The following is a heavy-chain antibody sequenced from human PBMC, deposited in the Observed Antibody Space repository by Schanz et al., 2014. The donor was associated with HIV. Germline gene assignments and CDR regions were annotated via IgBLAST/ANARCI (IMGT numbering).Heavy chain of an antibody. CDR3: ARSPWLRDDGLDI. CDR1: GFTFSSYA. D-gene: IGHD6-19*01. V-gene: IGHV3-30-3*01. J-gene: IGHJ3*02. CDR2: ISYDGSNQ. Sequence: VQLLESGGGLVQPGGSLRLSCAASGFTFSSYAMSWVRQAPGKGLEWVAVISYDGSNQYYADSVKGRFTISRDNSKNTLYLQMNSLRAEDTAVYYCARSPWLRDDGLDIWGQGTMVTVSS.